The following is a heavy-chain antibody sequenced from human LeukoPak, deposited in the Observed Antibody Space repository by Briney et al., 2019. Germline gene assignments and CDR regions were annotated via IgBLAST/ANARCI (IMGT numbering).Heavy chain of an antibody. CDR1: GGSVRRGNYY. Sequence: PSETLSLTCTVSGGSVRRGNYYWTWIRQPAGSGLEWIGRIYTSGTTDYNPSLRTRVTISVDASRNQFSLNLSSVTAADTAVYYCARWSGSVTARNYYYYMDVGGEGTTVTVSS. CDR3: ARWSGSVTARNYYYYMDV. V-gene: IGHV4-61*02. D-gene: IGHD6-6*01. J-gene: IGHJ6*03. CDR2: IYTSGTT.